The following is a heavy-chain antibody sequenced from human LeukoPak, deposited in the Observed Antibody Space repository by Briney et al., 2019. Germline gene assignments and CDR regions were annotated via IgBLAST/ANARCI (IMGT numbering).Heavy chain of an antibody. V-gene: IGHV3-43*02. D-gene: IGHD3-22*01. CDR1: GFTFDDYA. CDR3: AKDIEYDSSGYYLHPEYYFDY. J-gene: IGHJ4*02. CDR2: ISGDGGST. Sequence: GGSLRLSCAASGFTFDDYAMHWGRQAPGKGLGWVSLISGDGGSTYYADSVKGRFTISRDNSKNSLYLQMNSLRTEDTALYYCAKDIEYDSSGYYLHPEYYFDYWGQGTLVTVSS.